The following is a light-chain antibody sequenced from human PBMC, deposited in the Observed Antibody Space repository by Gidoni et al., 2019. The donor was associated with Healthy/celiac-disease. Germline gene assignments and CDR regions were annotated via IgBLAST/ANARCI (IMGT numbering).Light chain of an antibody. V-gene: IGKV1-39*01. Sequence: IQMTQSPSSLPASVGDRVTITCRDSQSISSYLNWYQQKPGKAPKLLIYAASSLQSGVPSRFSGSGSGTDFTLTISSLQPEDFATYYCQQSYSTLPYTFGQGTKLEIK. CDR1: QSISSY. CDR2: AAS. J-gene: IGKJ2*01. CDR3: QQSYSTLPYT.